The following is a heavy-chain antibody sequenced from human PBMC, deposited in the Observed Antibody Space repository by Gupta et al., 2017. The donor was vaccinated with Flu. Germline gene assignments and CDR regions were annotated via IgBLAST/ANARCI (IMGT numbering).Heavy chain of an antibody. D-gene: IGHD3-3*01. CDR2: RNDSGGT. J-gene: IGHJ6*04. Sequence: SEYCWNWIHQAPGKGVEWVGERNDSGGTTNSQAMASRITRSRDTSKKQFSRKWKSGTAANTAVYYGVGGREIRNGYYGLDVWEKGTTVTVSS. CDR1: SEYC. CDR3: VGGREIRNGYYGLDV. V-gene: IGHV4-34*10.